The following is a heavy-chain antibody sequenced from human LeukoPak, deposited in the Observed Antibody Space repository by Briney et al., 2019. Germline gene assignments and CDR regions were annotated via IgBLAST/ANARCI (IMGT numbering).Heavy chain of an antibody. CDR2: IKQDGSEK. V-gene: IGHV3-7*04. J-gene: IGHJ4*02. CDR1: GFTFSSYW. Sequence: PRGSLTLSCAASGFTFSSYWMSWVRQAPGKGLEWVANIKQDGSEKYYVDSVKGRFTISRDNAKNSLYLQMNSLRAEDTAVYYCARDRARYCSGGSCPRSDYWGQGTLVTVSS. D-gene: IGHD2-15*01. CDR3: ARDRARYCSGGSCPRSDY.